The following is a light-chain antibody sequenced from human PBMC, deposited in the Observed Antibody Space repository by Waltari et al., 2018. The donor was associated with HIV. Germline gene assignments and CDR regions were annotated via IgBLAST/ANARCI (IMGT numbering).Light chain of an antibody. V-gene: IGLV2-14*01. CDR3: SSYTSSSTLGV. Sequence: QSALTPPASVSGSPGQSIPISCTGTSSDFGTYNYVSWYQQHPAKAPKLMICAGTNWPSGVSDRFSGSKSGNTASLTISGLQAEDEADYYCSSYTSSSTLGVFGGGTKLTVL. CDR1: SSDFGTYNY. CDR2: AGT. J-gene: IGLJ2*01.